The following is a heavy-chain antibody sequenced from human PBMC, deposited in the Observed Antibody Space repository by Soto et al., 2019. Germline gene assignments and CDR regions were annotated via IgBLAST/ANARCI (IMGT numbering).Heavy chain of an antibody. CDR2: IVPNVGTV. V-gene: IGHV1-69*06. J-gene: IGHJ4*02. CDR1: GGTLSSFITYP. CDR3: ARRDTSGFLRYFDN. Sequence: QMQLVQSGAEVKKPGSSVKVSCKASGGTLSSFITYPINWVRQAPGQGLEWMGGIVPNVGTVNYAQKFQGRVTITADKSTGTAYMELSSLRSEDTALYYCARRDTSGFLRYFDNWGQGTLVTVSS. D-gene: IGHD3-3*01.